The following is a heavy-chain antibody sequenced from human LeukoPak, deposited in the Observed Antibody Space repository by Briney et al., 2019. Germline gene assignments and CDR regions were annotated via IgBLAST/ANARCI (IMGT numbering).Heavy chain of an antibody. D-gene: IGHD4-17*01. J-gene: IGHJ4*02. V-gene: IGHV3-30*03. CDR2: ISYDGSNK. CDR1: GFSFSNYG. CDR3: AREPSFYGDYFGFDY. Sequence: GGSLRLSCAASGFSFSNYGIHWVRQAPGKGLEWVTVISYDGSNKYYADSVKGRFTISRDNSKNTLYLQMNSLRAEDTAVYYCAREPSFYGDYFGFDYWGQGTLVTVSS.